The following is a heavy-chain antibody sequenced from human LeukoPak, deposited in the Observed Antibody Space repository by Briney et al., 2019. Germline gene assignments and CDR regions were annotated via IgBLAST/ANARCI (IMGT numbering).Heavy chain of an antibody. J-gene: IGHJ3*02. V-gene: IGHV4-4*07. CDR2: LYNGGDT. CDR1: GASIGSFY. CDR3: ARGVEASGVGFYAFDI. D-gene: IGHD6-13*01. Sequence: SETLSLTCTVSGASIGSFYWSWIRQPAGKGLEWIGRLYNGGDTNYSPSLRSRVTIPVDTSKNQFSLKLSSVTAADTAVYYCARGVEASGVGFYAFDIWGQGTVVTVSS.